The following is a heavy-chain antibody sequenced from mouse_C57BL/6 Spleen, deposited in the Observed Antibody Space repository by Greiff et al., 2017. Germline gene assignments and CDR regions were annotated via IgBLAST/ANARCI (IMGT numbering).Heavy chain of an antibody. CDR1: GFTFSSYA. D-gene: IGHD1-1*01. Sequence: EVKLVESGGGLVKPGGSLKLSCAASGFTFSSYAMSWVRQTPEKRLEWVATISDGGSYTYYPDNVKGRFTISRDNAKNNLYLQMSHLKSEDTAMYYCARDGGLITTEAMDYWGQGTSVTVSS. V-gene: IGHV5-4*01. CDR3: ARDGGLITTEAMDY. CDR2: ISDGGSYT. J-gene: IGHJ4*01.